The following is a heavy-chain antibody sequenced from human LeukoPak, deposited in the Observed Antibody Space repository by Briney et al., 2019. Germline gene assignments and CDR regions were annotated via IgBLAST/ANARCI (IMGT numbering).Heavy chain of an antibody. CDR3: ARVGGSRNYYDAFDI. D-gene: IGHD1-26*01. CDR1: GGSISSYY. V-gene: IGHV4-59*12. Sequence: SETLSLTCTVSGGSISSYYWSWIRQPPGKGLEWIGYIYYSGSTNYNPSLKSRVTISVDKSKNQFSLKLSSVTAADTAVYYCARVGGSRNYYDAFDIWGQGTMVTVSS. CDR2: IYYSGST. J-gene: IGHJ3*02.